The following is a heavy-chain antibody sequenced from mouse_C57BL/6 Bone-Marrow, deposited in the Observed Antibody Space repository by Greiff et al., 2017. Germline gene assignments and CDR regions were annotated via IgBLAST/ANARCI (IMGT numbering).Heavy chain of an antibody. CDR3: AGPGPGDD. CDR2: INPYNGGT. D-gene: IGHD3-3*01. J-gene: IGHJ2*01. V-gene: IGHV1-19*01. CDR1: GYTFTDYY. Sequence: VQLKESGPVLVKPGASVKMSCKASGYTFTDYYMNWVKQSHGKSLEWIGVINPYNGGTSYNQKFKGKATLTVDKSSSTAYMELNSLTSEDAAVXYCAGPGPGDDWGQGTTLTVSS.